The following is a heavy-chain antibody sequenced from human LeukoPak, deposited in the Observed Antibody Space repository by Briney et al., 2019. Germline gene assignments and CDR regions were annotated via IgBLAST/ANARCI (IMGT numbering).Heavy chain of an antibody. CDR2: FHRSGTT. CDR3: ARGQWDSRDHFYYYMDV. V-gene: IGHV4-4*02. Sequence: SETLSLTCSVSGDSISSSNYWTWVRQPPGKGLEWIGEFHRSGTTNYNPSLKSRVTILLDKSKNHFSLRLSSVTAADTAVYYCARGQWDSRDHFYYYMDVWGKGTTVTVSS. CDR1: GDSISSSNY. J-gene: IGHJ6*03. D-gene: IGHD1-26*01.